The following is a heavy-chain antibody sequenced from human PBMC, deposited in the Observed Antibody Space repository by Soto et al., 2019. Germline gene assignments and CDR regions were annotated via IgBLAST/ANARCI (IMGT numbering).Heavy chain of an antibody. CDR2: INPNSGGT. V-gene: IGHV1-2*04. Sequence: GASVKVSCKASGYTFTGYYMHWVRQAPGQGLEWMGWINPNSGGTNYAQKFQGWVTMTRDTSISTAYLQWSSLKASDTAMYYCARRPYGSGHYYYYGMDVWGQGTTVTVSS. J-gene: IGHJ6*02. CDR1: GYTFTGYY. CDR3: ARRPYGSGHYYYYGMDV. D-gene: IGHD3-10*01.